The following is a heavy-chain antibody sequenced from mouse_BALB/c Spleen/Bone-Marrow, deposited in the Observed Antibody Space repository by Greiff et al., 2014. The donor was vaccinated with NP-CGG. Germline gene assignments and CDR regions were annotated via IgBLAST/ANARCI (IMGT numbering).Heavy chain of an antibody. CDR3: AKHDTTVVLDY. D-gene: IGHD1-1*01. Sequence: VHLVESGPGLVAPSQSLSITCTVSGFSLTDYGVSWIRQPPGKGLEWLGVIWGGGITYYNSTLKSRLSISKDNSKSQVFLKMNSLQTGDTAMYYCAKHDTTVVLDYWGQGTTLTVSS. CDR1: GFSLTDYG. CDR2: IWGGGIT. J-gene: IGHJ2*01. V-gene: IGHV2-6-5*01.